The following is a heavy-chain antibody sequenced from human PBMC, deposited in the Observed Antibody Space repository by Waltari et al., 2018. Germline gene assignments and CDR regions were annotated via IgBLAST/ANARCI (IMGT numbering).Heavy chain of an antibody. CDR1: GFTFDDYA. D-gene: IGHD6-6*01. CDR3: AKDMGYSSSAKSFDY. CDR2: ISWNSGSI. V-gene: IGHV3-9*03. J-gene: IGHJ4*02. Sequence: EVQLVESGGGLVQPGRSLRLSCAASGFTFDDYAMHWVRQAQGKGLEWVSGISWNSGSIGYADSVKGRFTISRDNAKNSLYLQMNSLRAEDMALYYCAKDMGYSSSAKSFDYWGQGTLVTVSS.